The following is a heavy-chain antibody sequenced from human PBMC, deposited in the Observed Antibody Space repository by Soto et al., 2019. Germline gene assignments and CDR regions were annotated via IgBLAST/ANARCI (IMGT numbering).Heavy chain of an antibody. CDR2: ISSSGSTI. D-gene: IGHD3-3*01. J-gene: IGHJ4*02. CDR3: ARDSSRRITIFGVVTTALGY. Sequence: GGSLRLSCAASGFTFSDYYMSWIRQAPGKGLECVSYISSSGSTIYYADSVKGRITISRDNAKNSLYLQMNSLRAEDTAVYYCARDSSRRITIFGVVTTALGYWGQGTLVTVSS. V-gene: IGHV3-11*01. CDR1: GFTFSDYY.